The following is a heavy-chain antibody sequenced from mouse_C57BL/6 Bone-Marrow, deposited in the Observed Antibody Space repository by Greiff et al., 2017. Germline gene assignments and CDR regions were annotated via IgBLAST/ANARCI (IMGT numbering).Heavy chain of an antibody. CDR2: ISPRSGNT. Sequence: QVQLQQSGAELARPGASVKLSCKASGYTFTSYGISWVKQRTGQGLEWIGEISPRSGNTYYNEKFKGKATLTADKSSSTAYMELRSLTSEDSAFYFCARGGIYRSWFAYWGQGTLVNVSA. CDR1: GYTFTSYG. V-gene: IGHV1-81*01. J-gene: IGHJ3*01. D-gene: IGHD2-1*01. CDR3: ARGGIYRSWFAY.